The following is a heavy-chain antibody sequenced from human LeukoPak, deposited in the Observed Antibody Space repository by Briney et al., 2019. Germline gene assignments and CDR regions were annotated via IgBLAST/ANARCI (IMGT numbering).Heavy chain of an antibody. J-gene: IGHJ3*02. Sequence: SETLSLTCTVSGYSISSGYYWSWIRPPAGKGLELIGRMSQSGTTNHNPSLKSRVTMSVDTSKNQFSLKLSSVTAADTALYYCARDQGGTTNKAYDIWGQGTMVTVSS. V-gene: IGHV4-38-2*02. CDR2: MSQSGTT. CDR1: GYSISSGYY. CDR3: ARDQGGTTNKAYDI. D-gene: IGHD1-7*01.